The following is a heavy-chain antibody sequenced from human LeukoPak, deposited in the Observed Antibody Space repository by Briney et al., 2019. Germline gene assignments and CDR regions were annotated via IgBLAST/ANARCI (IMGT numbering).Heavy chain of an antibody. D-gene: IGHD3-22*01. Sequence: ASVKVSCKASGYTFTSYDINWVRQATGQGLEWMGWMNPNSGNTGYAQKFQGRVTMTRNTPISTAYMELSSLRSEDTAVYYCARGIMYYYDSSGYHGWFDPWGQGTLVTVSS. CDR1: GYTFTSYD. J-gene: IGHJ5*02. V-gene: IGHV1-8*01. CDR2: MNPNSGNT. CDR3: ARGIMYYYDSSGYHGWFDP.